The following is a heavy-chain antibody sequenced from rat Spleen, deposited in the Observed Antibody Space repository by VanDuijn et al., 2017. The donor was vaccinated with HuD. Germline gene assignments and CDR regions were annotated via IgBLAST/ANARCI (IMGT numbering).Heavy chain of an antibody. Sequence: QVQLKESGPGLVQPSQTLSLTCTVSGFSLIRYNVHWVRQPPGKGLEWMGGIWGDGSTDYNSVLKSRLTINRDTSKSQVFLKMNSLQTEDTATYYCARSATGRGFDYWGQGVMVTVSS. CDR1: GFSLIRYN. V-gene: IGHV2-1*01. CDR3: ARSATGRGFDY. D-gene: IGHD5-1*01. J-gene: IGHJ2*01. CDR2: IWGDGST.